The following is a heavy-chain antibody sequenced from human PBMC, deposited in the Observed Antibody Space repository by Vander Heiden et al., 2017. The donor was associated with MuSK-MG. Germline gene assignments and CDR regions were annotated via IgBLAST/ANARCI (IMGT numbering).Heavy chain of an antibody. Sequence: EVQLLESGGGLVQPGGSLRLSCAASGFTFSSHAMSWVRQAPGKGLEWVSAIRGSGGSTYYADSVKGRFTISRDNSKNTLYLQMNSLRAEDTAVYYCAKTGVVVAATPVNFDYWGQGTLVTVSS. J-gene: IGHJ4*02. V-gene: IGHV3-23*01. D-gene: IGHD2-15*01. CDR1: GFTFSSHA. CDR3: AKTGVVVAATPVNFDY. CDR2: IRGSGGST.